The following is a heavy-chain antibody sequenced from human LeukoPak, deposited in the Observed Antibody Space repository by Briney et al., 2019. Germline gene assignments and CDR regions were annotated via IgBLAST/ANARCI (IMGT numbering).Heavy chain of an antibody. CDR1: GFTFSSYG. Sequence: ESGGSLRLSCAASGFTFSSYGMHWVRQAPGKGLEWVAFIRYDGSNKYYADSVKGRITISRDNSKNTLYLQMNSLRAEDTAVYYCAKGQYQLPPRFDPWGQGTLVTVSS. V-gene: IGHV3-30*02. CDR3: AKGQYQLPPRFDP. J-gene: IGHJ5*02. D-gene: IGHD2-2*01. CDR2: IRYDGSNK.